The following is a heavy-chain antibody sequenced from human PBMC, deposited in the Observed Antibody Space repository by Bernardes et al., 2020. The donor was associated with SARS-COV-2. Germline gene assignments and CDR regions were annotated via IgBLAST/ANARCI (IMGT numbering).Heavy chain of an antibody. Sequence: SGPTLVKPTQTLTLTCTFSGFSLSTYGVSVGWVRQPPGKALEWLALIYWNDDKRYSPSLSSRLTITKDTSKNQVVLTMTNMDPVDTATYYCARYPLLLGNYFFDHWGQGTLVNVSP. CDR3: ARYPLLLGNYFFDH. D-gene: IGHD7-27*01. CDR2: IYWNDDK. J-gene: IGHJ4*02. CDR1: GFSLSTYGVS. V-gene: IGHV2-5*01.